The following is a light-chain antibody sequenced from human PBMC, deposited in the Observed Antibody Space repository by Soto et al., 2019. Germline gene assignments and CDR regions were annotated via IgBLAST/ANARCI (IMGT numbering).Light chain of an antibody. CDR2: GAS. CDR1: QSVRSN. V-gene: IGKV3-15*01. Sequence: EIVMTQSPGTLSVSPGDRVTLSCRASQSVRSNSAWYQQKPGQAPRLLFYGASTRASGIPARFSGSGYGTEFTLTISSLQSEDFAIYYCQQYNTWPLTFGGGTKVDI. CDR3: QQYNTWPLT. J-gene: IGKJ4*01.